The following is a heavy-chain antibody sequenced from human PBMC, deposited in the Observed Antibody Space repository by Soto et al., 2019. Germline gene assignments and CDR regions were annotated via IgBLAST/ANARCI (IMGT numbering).Heavy chain of an antibody. D-gene: IGHD6-13*01. Sequence: EVQLVESGGGLVQPGGSLRLCCAASGLTVSDYDMQWVRQVAGKGLEWVSGIGLAGDTYYSDSVKVRFTISRDYAKNSLSLQMNPLRAGDTAVYYCVRGRQLQMVREWYFDLWGRGTPVTVPS. CDR3: VRGRQLQMVREWYFDL. CDR2: IGLAGDT. CDR1: GLTVSDYD. J-gene: IGHJ2*01. V-gene: IGHV3-13*01.